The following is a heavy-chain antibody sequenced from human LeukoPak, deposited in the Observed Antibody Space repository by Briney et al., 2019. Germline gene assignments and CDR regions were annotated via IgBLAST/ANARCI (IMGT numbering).Heavy chain of an antibody. Sequence: GGSLRLSCAASGFTFSSYSMNWVRQAPGKGLEWVSSISSSSSCIYYADSVKGRFTISRDNAKNSLYLQMNSLRAEDTAMYYCARGGVIVGSDYWGQGTLVTVSS. CDR2: ISSSSSCI. CDR1: GFTFSSYS. D-gene: IGHD1-26*01. V-gene: IGHV3-21*01. J-gene: IGHJ4*02. CDR3: ARGGVIVGSDY.